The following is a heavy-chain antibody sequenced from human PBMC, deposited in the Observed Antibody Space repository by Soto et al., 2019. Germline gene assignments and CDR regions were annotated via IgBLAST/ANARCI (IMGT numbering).Heavy chain of an antibody. Sequence: PGGSLRLSCAASGFTFGSYWMSWVRQAPGKGLEWLATIKMDASEKKYVDSVKGRFTMSRGNAKNSLYLQMDSLRAEDTAVYYCARASGYGSGASVNHCLDYWGHGTLVTISS. CDR3: ARASGYGSGASVNHCLDY. D-gene: IGHD3-10*01. J-gene: IGHJ4*01. CDR1: GFTFGSYW. CDR2: IKMDASEK. V-gene: IGHV3-7*01.